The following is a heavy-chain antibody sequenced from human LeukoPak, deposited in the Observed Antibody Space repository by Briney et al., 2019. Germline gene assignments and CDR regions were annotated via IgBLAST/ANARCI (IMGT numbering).Heavy chain of an antibody. V-gene: IGHV3-30*03. Sequence: GRSLRLSCAASGFTFSSYGMHWVRQAPGKGLEWVAVISYDGSNKYYADSVKGRFTISRDNSKNTLYLQMNSLRAEDTAVYYCARGARTTVSIEYYFDYWGQGTLVTVSS. CDR3: ARGARTTVSIEYYFDY. J-gene: IGHJ4*02. CDR2: ISYDGSNK. D-gene: IGHD4-17*01. CDR1: GFTFSSYG.